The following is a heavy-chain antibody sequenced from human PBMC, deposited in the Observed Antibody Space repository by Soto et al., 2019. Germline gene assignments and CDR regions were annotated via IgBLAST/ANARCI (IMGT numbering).Heavy chain of an antibody. Sequence: GGSLRLSCAASGFTFSSYGMHWVRQAPGKGLEWVAVIWYDGSNKYYADSVKGRFTISRDNSKNTLYLQMNSLRAEDTAVYYCASSSLKEASPAYYYGMDVWGQGTTVTVSS. J-gene: IGHJ6*02. D-gene: IGHD1-26*01. CDR1: GFTFSSYG. V-gene: IGHV3-33*01. CDR2: IWYDGSNK. CDR3: ASSSLKEASPAYYYGMDV.